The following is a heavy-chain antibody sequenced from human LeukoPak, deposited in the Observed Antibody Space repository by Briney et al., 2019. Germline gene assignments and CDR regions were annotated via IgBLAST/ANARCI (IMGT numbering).Heavy chain of an antibody. J-gene: IGHJ4*02. CDR1: GFTFNNYV. D-gene: IGHD3-3*01. Sequence: PGGSLRLSCAASGFTFNNYVMSWVRQAPGKGLEWVSTINGGGYNTYYADSVKGRFTISRDNSKNTLYLQMNSLRAEDTAIYYCAKDLTLFGVGSAFDHWGQGTLVTVSS. CDR3: AKDLTLFGVGSAFDH. CDR2: INGGGYNT. V-gene: IGHV3-23*01.